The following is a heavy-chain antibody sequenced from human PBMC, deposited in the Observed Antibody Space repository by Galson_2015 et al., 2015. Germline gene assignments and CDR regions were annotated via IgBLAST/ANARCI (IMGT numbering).Heavy chain of an antibody. J-gene: IGHJ4*02. D-gene: IGHD6-13*01. CDR3: ARDESMSAAGTDY. CDR2: IWYDGSNK. CDR1: GFTFSSYG. Sequence: SLRFSCAASGFTFSSYGMHWVRQAPGKGLEWVAVIWYDGSNKYYTDSVKGRFTISRDNSKKTLYLQMNSLRAEDTAVYYCARDESMSAAGTDYWGQGTLVTVSS. V-gene: IGHV3-33*01.